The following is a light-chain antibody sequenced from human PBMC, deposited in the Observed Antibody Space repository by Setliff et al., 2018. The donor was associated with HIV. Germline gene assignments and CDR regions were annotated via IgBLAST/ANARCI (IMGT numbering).Light chain of an antibody. V-gene: IGLV2-23*02. Sequence: QSVLTQPASVSGSPGQSITISCTGTSSDVGTYNLVSWYQQHPGKAPKLMIYEVSKRPSGVSNRFSGSKSGNTASLTISGLQAEDEADYYCCSYAGSYVFGTGTKVTGL. J-gene: IGLJ1*01. CDR2: EVS. CDR3: CSYAGSYV. CDR1: SSDVGTYNL.